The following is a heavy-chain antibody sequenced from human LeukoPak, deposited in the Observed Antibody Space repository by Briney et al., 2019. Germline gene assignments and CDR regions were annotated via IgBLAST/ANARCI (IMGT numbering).Heavy chain of an antibody. J-gene: IGHJ3*02. D-gene: IGHD2-2*01. CDR1: GGTFSSYA. V-gene: IGHV1-69*06. CDR2: IIPIFGTA. CDR3: ARVRIGYQLLRRFDAFDI. Sequence: SVKVSCTASGGTFSSYAISWVRQAPAQGLEWMGGIIPIFGTANYAQKFQGRVTITADKSTSTAYMELSSLRSEDTAVYYCARVRIGYQLLRRFDAFDIWGQGTMVTVSS.